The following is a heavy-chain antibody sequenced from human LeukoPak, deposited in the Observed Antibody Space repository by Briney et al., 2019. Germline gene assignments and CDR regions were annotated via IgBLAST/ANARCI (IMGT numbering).Heavy chain of an antibody. CDR2: ISYDGSNK. D-gene: IGHD2-2*01. CDR1: GFTFSSYG. V-gene: IGHV3-30*03. Sequence: GGSLRLSCAASGFTFSSYGMHWVRQAPGKGLEWVAVISYDGSNKYYADSVKGRFTISRDNSKNTLYLQMNSLRAEDTAVYYCARIPYCSSTNCYPSDYWGQGTLVTVSS. CDR3: ARIPYCSSTNCYPSDY. J-gene: IGHJ4*02.